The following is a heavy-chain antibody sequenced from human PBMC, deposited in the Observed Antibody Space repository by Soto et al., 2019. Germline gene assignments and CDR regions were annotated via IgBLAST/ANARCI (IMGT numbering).Heavy chain of an antibody. CDR2: ISGGGGST. V-gene: IGHV3-23*01. CDR1: GFTFSSYA. CDR3: AKNSPTPYCGGDCLKGANYYYGMDV. J-gene: IGHJ6*02. D-gene: IGHD2-21*02. Sequence: HPGGSLRLSCAASGFTFSSYAMSWVRQAPGKGLEWVSAISGGGGSTYYADSVKGRFTISRDNSKNTLYLQMNSLRAEDTAVYYCAKNSPTPYCGGDCLKGANYYYGMDVWGQGATVTVTS.